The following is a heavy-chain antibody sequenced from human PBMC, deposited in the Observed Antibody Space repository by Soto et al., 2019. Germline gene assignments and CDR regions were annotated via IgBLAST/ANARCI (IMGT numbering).Heavy chain of an antibody. CDR3: ARDMYSSSWYVPIDY. V-gene: IGHV3-33*01. CDR2: IWYDGSNK. J-gene: IGHJ4*02. Sequence: QVQLVESGGGVVQPGRSLRLSCAASGFTFSSYGMHWVRQAPGKGLEWVAVIWYDGSNKYYADSVKGRFTITRDNSKNTLYLQMTSQRAEDTAVYYCARDMYSSSWYVPIDYWGQGTLVTVSS. CDR1: GFTFSSYG. D-gene: IGHD6-13*01.